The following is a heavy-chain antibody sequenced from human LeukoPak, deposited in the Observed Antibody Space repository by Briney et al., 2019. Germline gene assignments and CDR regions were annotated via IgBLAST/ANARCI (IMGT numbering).Heavy chain of an antibody. J-gene: IGHJ4*02. V-gene: IGHV3-48*03. CDR3: ARVRDYDGYYFDY. D-gene: IGHD4-23*01. Sequence: GGSLRLSCAAPGLTFSSYEMNWVRKAPGKGLDWVSYIGSSGITTYYADSVKGRFTISRDNAKNSLSLQMNSLRAADTAVYYCARVRDYDGYYFDYWGQGTLVTVSS. CDR2: IGSSGITT. CDR1: GLTFSSYE.